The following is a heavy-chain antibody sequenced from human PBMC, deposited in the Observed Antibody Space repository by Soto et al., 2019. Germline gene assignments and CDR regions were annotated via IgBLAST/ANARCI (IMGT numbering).Heavy chain of an antibody. J-gene: IGHJ5*02. D-gene: IGHD6-6*01. CDR3: ATTKYSSSSRGNAPVFDP. V-gene: IGHV1-24*01. Sequence: VASVKVSCKVSGYTLTELSMHWVRQAPGKGLEWMGGFDPEDGETIYAQKFQGRVTMTEDTSTDTAYMELSSLRSEDTAVYYCATTKYSSSSRGNAPVFDPWGQGTLVTVSS. CDR2: FDPEDGET. CDR1: GYTLTELS.